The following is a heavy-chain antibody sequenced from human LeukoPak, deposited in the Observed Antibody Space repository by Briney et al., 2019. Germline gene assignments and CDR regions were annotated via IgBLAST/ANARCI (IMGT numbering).Heavy chain of an antibody. V-gene: IGHV4-39*07. J-gene: IGHJ5*02. CDR3: ARGHGDYDNWFDP. Sequence: PSETLSLTCTVSGGSISSSSYYWGWIRQPPGKGLEWIGSIYYSGSTYYNPSLKSRVTISVDRSKNQFSLKLSSVTAADTAVYYCARGHGDYDNWFDPWGQGTLVTVSS. CDR1: GGSISSSSYY. CDR2: IYYSGST. D-gene: IGHD4-17*01.